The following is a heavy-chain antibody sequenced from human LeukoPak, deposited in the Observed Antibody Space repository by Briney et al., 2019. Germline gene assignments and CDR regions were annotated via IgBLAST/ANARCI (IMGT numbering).Heavy chain of an antibody. J-gene: IGHJ4*02. CDR2: IYYSGST. CDR1: GGSISSGGYY. CDR3: ARQEGYCSGGSCYSLDY. D-gene: IGHD2-15*01. Sequence: SETLSLTCTVSGGSISSGGYYWSWIRQHSGKGLEWIGYIYYSGSTYYNPSLKSRVTISVDTSKNQFSLKLSSVTAADMAVYYCARQEGYCSGGSCYSLDYWGQGTLVTVSS. V-gene: IGHV4-31*03.